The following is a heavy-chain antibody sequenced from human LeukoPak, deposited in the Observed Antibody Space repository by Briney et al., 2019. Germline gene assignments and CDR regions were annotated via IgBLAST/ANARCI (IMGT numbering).Heavy chain of an antibody. Sequence: PSETLSLTCTVSGVSISSGDYYWSWIRQPPGKGLEWIGYIYYSGSTYYNPSLKSRVTISVDTSKNQFSLKLSSVTAADTAVYYCASSKFVAAAGTVDYWGQGTLATVSS. CDR2: IYYSGST. D-gene: IGHD6-13*01. CDR3: ASSKFVAAAGTVDY. V-gene: IGHV4-30-4*01. J-gene: IGHJ4*02. CDR1: GVSISSGDYY.